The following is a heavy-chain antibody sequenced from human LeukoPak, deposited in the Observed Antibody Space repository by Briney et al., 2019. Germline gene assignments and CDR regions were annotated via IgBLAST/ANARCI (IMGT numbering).Heavy chain of an antibody. J-gene: IGHJ4*02. Sequence: GRSLRLSCAASGFTFSSYAMSWVRQAPGKGLEWVSVIGGSGGSTSYADSVKGRFTISRDNSKNTLYLQMNSLRVEDTAVYYCAKDRALVRSAYFDYWGQGTLVIVSS. CDR1: GFTFSSYA. D-gene: IGHD2-21*01. CDR3: AKDRALVRSAYFDY. CDR2: IGGSGGST. V-gene: IGHV3-23*01.